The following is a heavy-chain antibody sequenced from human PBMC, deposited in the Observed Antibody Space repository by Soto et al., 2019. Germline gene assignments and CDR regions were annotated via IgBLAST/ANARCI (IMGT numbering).Heavy chain of an antibody. CDR2: ISPYSGNT. CDR3: AMVDNYVTPTPQDV. Sequence: QVQLVQSGDEVRKPGSSVKVSCKASGYIFVNYGIAWVRQAPGQGLEWMGWISPYSGNTPYASKVQGRLTMTTDTSTSTAYMDLGSLTSDDTAVYDCAMVDNYVTPTPQDVWGQGTTVTVSS. J-gene: IGHJ6*02. CDR1: GYIFVNYG. D-gene: IGHD3-16*01. V-gene: IGHV1-18*01.